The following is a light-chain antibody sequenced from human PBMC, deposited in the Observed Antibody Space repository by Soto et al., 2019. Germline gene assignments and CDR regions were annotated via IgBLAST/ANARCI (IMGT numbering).Light chain of an antibody. V-gene: IGKV1-39*01. CDR3: QQSYSVPRT. CDR1: QSIDTY. Sequence: DIQMPQSPSSLSASVGDRVTITCRASQSIDTYLNWYQRKPGKAPNVLIYAASTLQSGVPTRFSGSGSGTDFTLTISSLQPEDFATYYCQQSYSVPRTFGLGTKVDIK. CDR2: AAS. J-gene: IGKJ1*01.